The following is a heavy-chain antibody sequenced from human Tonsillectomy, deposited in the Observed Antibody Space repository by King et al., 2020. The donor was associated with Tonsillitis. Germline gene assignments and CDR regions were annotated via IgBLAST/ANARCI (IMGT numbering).Heavy chain of an antibody. V-gene: IGHV3-23*04. Sequence: VQLVESGGGLVQPGGSLRLSCAASGFMFRSYAMSWVRQDPGKGLEWVSTIGGSGGTTYYADSVKGRFTISRDNSKNTLYLQMNSLRAEDTSVYYCAKSYGSSAWHYHYYMDVWGKGTTVTVSS. CDR2: IGGSGGTT. J-gene: IGHJ6*03. D-gene: IGHD3-22*01. CDR3: AKSYGSSAWHYHYYMDV. CDR1: GFMFRSYA.